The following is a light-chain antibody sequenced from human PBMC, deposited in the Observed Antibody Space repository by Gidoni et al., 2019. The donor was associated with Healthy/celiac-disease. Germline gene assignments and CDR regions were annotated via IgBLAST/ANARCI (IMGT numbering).Light chain of an antibody. CDR3: AAWDDSLNVPV. CDR2: SNT. J-gene: IGLJ2*01. Sequence: QSVLTQQPSASGTPGQRVTISWSGSSSNIGSNTVHWYQQLPGTAPKLLIYSNTQRPSGVPDRFSGSKSGTSASLAISGLQSEDEADYYCAAWDDSLNVPVFGGGTKLTVL. V-gene: IGLV1-44*01. CDR1: SSNIGSNT.